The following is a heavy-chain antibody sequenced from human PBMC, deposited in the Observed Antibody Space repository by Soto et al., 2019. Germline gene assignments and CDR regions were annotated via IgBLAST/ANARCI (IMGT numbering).Heavy chain of an antibody. CDR2: IIPAFGTA. J-gene: IGHJ6*02. CDR3: ARSSGYDSYYYFGTDV. D-gene: IGHD5-12*01. CDR1: GYAFTSYR. V-gene: IGHV1-69*13. Sequence: SVQVSCQASGYAFTSYRINWVRQAPGQGLEWMGGIIPAFGTANYAQKFQGRVTITADESTSTAYMELSSPRSEDTAVYYCARSSGYDSYYYFGTDVRGQGTTVTVSS.